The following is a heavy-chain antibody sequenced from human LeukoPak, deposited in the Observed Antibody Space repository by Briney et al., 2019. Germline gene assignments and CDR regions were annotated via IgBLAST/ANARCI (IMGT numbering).Heavy chain of an antibody. J-gene: IGHJ6*02. CDR3: ARDQVAGSMNYYYGMDV. CDR2: IYSGGST. Sequence: GGSLRLSCAASGFTVSSNYMSWVRQAPGKGLEWVSVIYSGGSTYYADSVKGRFTISRDNSKNTLYLQMNSLRAEDTAVYYCARDQVAGSMNYYYGMDVWGQGTTVTVSS. V-gene: IGHV3-53*01. D-gene: IGHD6-19*01. CDR1: GFTVSSNY.